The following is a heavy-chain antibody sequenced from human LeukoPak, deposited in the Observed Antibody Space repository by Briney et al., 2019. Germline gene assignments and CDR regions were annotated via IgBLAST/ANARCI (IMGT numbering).Heavy chain of an antibody. Sequence: PGGSLRLSCAASGFTFSSYWMNWARQAPGKGLEWVASINHNGNVNYYVDSVKGRFTLSRDNAKNSLYLQMRNLRAEDTAGYLCARGVGLDVWGQGATVTVSS. J-gene: IGHJ6*01. CDR2: INHNGNVN. CDR3: ARGVGLDV. D-gene: IGHD3-16*01. CDR1: GFTFSSYW. V-gene: IGHV3-7*03.